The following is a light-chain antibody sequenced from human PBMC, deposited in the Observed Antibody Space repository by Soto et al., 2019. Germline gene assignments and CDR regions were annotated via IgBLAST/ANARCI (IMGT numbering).Light chain of an antibody. CDR3: QQYNIWSSIT. CDR1: QSISNK. J-gene: IGKJ5*01. Sequence: EIVMTQSPATLSVSPGERATLSCRASQSISNKVGWYQQKPGQAPRLLIYGASTRATGVPPRFSGSGSGTEFTLTISSLQSEDFAVYYCQQYNIWSSITFVQGTRLEIK. V-gene: IGKV3-15*01. CDR2: GAS.